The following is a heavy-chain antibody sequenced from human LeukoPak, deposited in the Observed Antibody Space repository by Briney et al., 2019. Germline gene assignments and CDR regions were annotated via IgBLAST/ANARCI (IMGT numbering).Heavy chain of an antibody. CDR2: INPKTGGT. Sequence: ASVNVSCKPSGYTFTGHYIHWVRQAPGHGLQWMGWINPKTGGTGYAQDFHDRVTMTSDTSITTAYLTLSGLRSDETAIYYCARIVFGVVNDALDLWGQGTLVSV. J-gene: IGHJ3*01. V-gene: IGHV1-2*02. D-gene: IGHD3-3*01. CDR3: ARIVFGVVNDALDL. CDR1: GYTFTGHY.